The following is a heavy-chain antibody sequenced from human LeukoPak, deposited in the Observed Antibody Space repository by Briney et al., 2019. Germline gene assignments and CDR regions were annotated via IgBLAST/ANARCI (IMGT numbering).Heavy chain of an antibody. D-gene: IGHD3-10*01. CDR1: GGSISSGGYY. CDR3: ARRVEGYGSGSFDY. V-gene: IGHV4-30-2*01. J-gene: IGHJ4*02. CDR2: IFHSGST. Sequence: SETLSLTCTVSGGSISSGGYYWSWIRQPPGKGLEWIGYIFHSGSTYYNPSLKSRVTISVDRSKNQFSLKLSSVTAADTAVYYCARRVEGYGSGSFDYWGQGTLVTVSS.